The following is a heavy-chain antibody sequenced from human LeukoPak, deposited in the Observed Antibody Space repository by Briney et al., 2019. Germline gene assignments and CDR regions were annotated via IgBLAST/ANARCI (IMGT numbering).Heavy chain of an antibody. D-gene: IGHD6-13*01. J-gene: IGHJ4*02. CDR3: ARHSRGRWYVFDY. V-gene: IGHV3-23*01. CDR2: ISGSGGNT. CDR1: GFTFSSYA. Sequence: GRSLRLSSAASGFTFSSYAMSWVRQAPGKGLEWVSGISGSGGNTYYADSVKGRFTISRDNSNNTLYLQMNSLRAEDTAVYYCARHSRGRWYVFDYWGQGTLVTVSS.